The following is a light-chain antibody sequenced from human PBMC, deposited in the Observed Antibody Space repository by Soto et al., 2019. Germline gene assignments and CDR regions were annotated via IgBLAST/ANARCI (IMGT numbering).Light chain of an antibody. J-gene: IGKJ3*01. CDR1: QSVSSY. CDR2: DAS. CDR3: EQRGNWPPT. Sequence: EVVLTQSPSTLSLSPGERATLSCRASQSVSSYLAWYQQKPGQTPRLLIYDASNRATGIPARFSVSGSGTYCTLTISRLEPEDFACYFCEQRGNWPPTFGPGTKVDI. V-gene: IGKV3-11*01.